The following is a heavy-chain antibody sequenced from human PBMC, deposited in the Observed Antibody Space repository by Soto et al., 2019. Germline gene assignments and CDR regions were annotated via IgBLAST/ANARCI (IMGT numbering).Heavy chain of an antibody. CDR3: GREYYSGSGGAY. V-gene: IGHV1-18*01. J-gene: IGHJ4*02. Sequence: QVQLVQSGAEVKKPGASVKVSCKASGYTFTTHAISWVRQSPGQGPAGMGWISAYNGNTNYAQTLQGRVTMTTDTSTSTAYMELRSLRSDDTAVYYCGREYYSGSGGAYWGQGTLVTVSS. D-gene: IGHD3-10*01. CDR2: ISAYNGNT. CDR1: GYTFTTHA.